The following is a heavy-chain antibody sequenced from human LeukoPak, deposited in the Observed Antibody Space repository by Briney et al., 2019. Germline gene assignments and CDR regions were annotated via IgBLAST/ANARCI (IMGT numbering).Heavy chain of an antibody. D-gene: IGHD5-24*01. CDR2: ISTAGNLI. J-gene: IGHJ4*02. CDR1: AFTFKTYT. V-gene: IGHV3-21*01. Sequence: GGSLRLPCVASAFTFKTYTLNWVRQTPGKGLEWVSYISTAGNLINYADSVRGRFTISRDNAKNSLYLYMSSLTPEDTAVYYCARTVEGHFDFRGQGTLVTVSS. CDR3: ARTVEGHFDF.